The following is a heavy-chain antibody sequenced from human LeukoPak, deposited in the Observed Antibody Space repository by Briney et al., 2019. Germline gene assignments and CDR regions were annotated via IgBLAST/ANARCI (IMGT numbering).Heavy chain of an antibody. V-gene: IGHV3-7*01. CDR3: ASILWLYYYGRGGAFDI. J-gene: IGHJ3*02. D-gene: IGHD3-10*02. Sequence: GGSLRLSCAASGFTFSDFWMSWVRQAPGKGLEWVANIKKDGSEKYYVDSVEGRFTISRDNAKNSLYLQMSSLRAADTAVYYCASILWLYYYGRGGAFDIWGQGTMVTVSS. CDR2: IKKDGSEK. CDR1: GFTFSDFW.